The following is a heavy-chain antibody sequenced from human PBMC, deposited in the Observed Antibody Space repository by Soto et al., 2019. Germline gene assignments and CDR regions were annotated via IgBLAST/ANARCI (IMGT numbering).Heavy chain of an antibody. D-gene: IGHD3-16*02. J-gene: IGHJ4*02. Sequence: SETLSLTCTVSGGSISSSSYYWGWIRQPPGKGLEWIGSIYYSGSTYYNPSLKSRVTISVDTSKNQFSLKLSSVTAADTAVYYCARLTIMITFGGVIVPGNCDYWGQGTLVTVSS. CDR3: ARLTIMITFGGVIVPGNCDY. CDR2: IYYSGST. CDR1: GGSISSSSYY. V-gene: IGHV4-39*01.